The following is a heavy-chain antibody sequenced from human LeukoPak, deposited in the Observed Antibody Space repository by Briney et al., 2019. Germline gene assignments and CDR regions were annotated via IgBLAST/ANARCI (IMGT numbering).Heavy chain of an antibody. CDR3: ARDSGWWRFDF. D-gene: IGHD6-13*01. CDR1: GLDFSSRW. V-gene: IGHV3-7*03. J-gene: IGHJ4*02. CDR2: IKEDGSEK. Sequence: GGSLRLSCAASGLDFSSRWMNWVRQAPGQGLEWVASIKEDGSEKHYVDSVKGRFTISRDNGKNSLYLQMNSLRAEDTAVYYCARDSGWWRFDFWGQGTLVTVSS.